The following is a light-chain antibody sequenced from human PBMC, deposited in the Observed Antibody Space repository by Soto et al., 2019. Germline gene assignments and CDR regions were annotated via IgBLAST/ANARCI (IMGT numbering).Light chain of an antibody. CDR1: SSDVGNFNL. CDR2: DVT. Sequence: QSALTQPASVSGSPGQSITISCNGTSSDVGNFNLVSWYQQHPGKVPKVMIYDVTERPSGVSNRFSGSKSGNAASLTISGLQAEDEADYYCCSFAGSSTNWVFGGGTKLTVL. V-gene: IGLV2-23*02. CDR3: CSFAGSSTNWV. J-gene: IGLJ3*02.